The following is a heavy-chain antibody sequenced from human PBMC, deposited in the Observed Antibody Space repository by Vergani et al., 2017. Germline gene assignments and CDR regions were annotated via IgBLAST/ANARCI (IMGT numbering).Heavy chain of an antibody. V-gene: IGHV4-61*01. Sequence: QVQLQESGPGLVKPSETLSLTCTVSGGSVSSGSYYWSWIRQPPGKGLEWIGYIYYSGSTNYNPSLKSRFTISVDTSKNQFSLKLSSVTAADTAVYYCARVGIDSSGYLFDYWGQGTLVTVSS. CDR3: ARVGIDSSGYLFDY. CDR1: GGSVSSGSYY. J-gene: IGHJ4*02. D-gene: IGHD3-22*01. CDR2: IYYSGST.